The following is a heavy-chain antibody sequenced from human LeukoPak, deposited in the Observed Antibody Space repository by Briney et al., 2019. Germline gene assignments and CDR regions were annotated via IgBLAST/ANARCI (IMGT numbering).Heavy chain of an antibody. D-gene: IGHD2-2*01. Sequence: GESLKISCKGSGYSFTSYWVAWVRQMPGKGLEWMGIIYPGDSDTRYSPSFQGQVTISVDKSISTAYLQWSSLKASDTAMYYCARRGYCSSTSCPSWFDPWGQGTLVTVSS. CDR1: GYSFTSYW. V-gene: IGHV5-51*01. CDR2: IYPGDSDT. CDR3: ARRGYCSSTSCPSWFDP. J-gene: IGHJ5*02.